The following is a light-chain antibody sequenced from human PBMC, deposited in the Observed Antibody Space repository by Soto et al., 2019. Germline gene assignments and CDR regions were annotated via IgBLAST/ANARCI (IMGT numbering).Light chain of an antibody. J-gene: IGKJ5*01. CDR2: GAS. Sequence: EIVMTQSPATLSVSPGERATLSCRASQTVSSNLAWYQQKPGQAPRLLIYGASTRAAGIPARFSGSGSGTEFTLTISSLQSEDFAVYCCQQYNNWPAGEFFGQGTRLEIK. V-gene: IGKV3-15*01. CDR3: QQYNNWPAGEF. CDR1: QTVSSN.